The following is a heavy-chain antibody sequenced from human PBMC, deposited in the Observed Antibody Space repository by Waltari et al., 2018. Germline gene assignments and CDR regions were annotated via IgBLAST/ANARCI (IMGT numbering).Heavy chain of an antibody. CDR2: IYYSGST. J-gene: IGHJ4*02. D-gene: IGHD3-16*02. CDR3: ARDSTSDYIWGSYRAFDY. CDR1: GGSFSGYY. V-gene: IGHV4-34*11. Sequence: QVQLQQWGAGLLKPSETLSLTCAVYGGSFSGYYWSWIRQPPGKGLEWIGYIYYSGSTNYNPSLKSRVTISVDTSKNQFSLKLSSVTAADTAVYYCARDSTSDYIWGSYRAFDYWGQGTLVTVSS.